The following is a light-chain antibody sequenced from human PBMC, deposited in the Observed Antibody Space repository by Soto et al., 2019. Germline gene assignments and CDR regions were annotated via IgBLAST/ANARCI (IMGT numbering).Light chain of an antibody. V-gene: IGLV2-14*01. J-gene: IGLJ1*01. Sequence: QSVLTQPASVSGSPGQSITISCTGSTSDVGAYNYVSWYKHHPGQAPQLMIYEVSNRPSGVSNRFSGSQSGNTASMTISGLKADDEGDYYCSSKTSSIGPFVFRTGTKGTV. CDR3: SSKTSSIGPFV. CDR1: TSDVGAYNY. CDR2: EVS.